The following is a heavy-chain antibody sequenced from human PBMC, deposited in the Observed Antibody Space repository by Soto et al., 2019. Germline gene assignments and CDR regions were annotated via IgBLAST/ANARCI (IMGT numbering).Heavy chain of an antibody. D-gene: IGHD5-12*01. V-gene: IGHV3-30*18. CDR1: GFTFSSYG. J-gene: IGHJ4*02. CDR3: AKDQRGYRWLPTAIFDY. CDR2: ISYDGSNK. Sequence: PGGSLRLSCAASGFTFSSYGMHWVRQAPGKGLEWVAVISYDGSNKYYADSVKGRFTISRDNSKNTLYLQMNSLRAEDTAVYYCAKDQRGYRWLPTAIFDYWGQGTLVTVSS.